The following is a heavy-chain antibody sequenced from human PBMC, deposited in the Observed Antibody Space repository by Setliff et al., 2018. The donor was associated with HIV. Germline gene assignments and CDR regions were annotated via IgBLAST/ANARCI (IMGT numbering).Heavy chain of an antibody. CDR2: IYYSGST. D-gene: IGHD3-9*01. Sequence: PSETLSLTCTVSGGSISSGGYYWSWIRQHPGKGLEWIGYIYYSGSTYYNPSLKSRVTISVDTSKNQFSLKLSSVTAADTAVYYCARALGSRYNWNYRYWYFDTLTGYYRSPKNFDSWGQGTLVTVSS. CDR1: GGSISSGGYY. CDR3: ARALGSRYNWNYRYWYFDTLTGYYRSPKNFDS. V-gene: IGHV4-31*03. J-gene: IGHJ4*02.